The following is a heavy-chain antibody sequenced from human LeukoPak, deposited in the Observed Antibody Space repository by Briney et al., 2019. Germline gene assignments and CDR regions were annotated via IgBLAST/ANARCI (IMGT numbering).Heavy chain of an antibody. CDR1: GCGFTSYW. D-gene: IGHD5-18*01. J-gene: IGHJ3*02. V-gene: IGHV5-51*01. CDR2: IYPGDSGT. CDR3: ARRQLWARGAFDI. Sequence: GAALQIPSKGAGCGFTSYWIGWVRRMPGEGGEWMGVIYPGDSGTRYSPSFQGQVTISADKSISTAYLQWSSLKASDTAMYYCARRQLWARGAFDIWGQGTMVTVSS.